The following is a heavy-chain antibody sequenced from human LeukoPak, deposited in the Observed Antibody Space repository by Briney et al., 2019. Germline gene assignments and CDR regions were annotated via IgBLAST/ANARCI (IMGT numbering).Heavy chain of an antibody. CDR3: AREEVGATHLDY. CDR1: GYTFTSYG. J-gene: IGHJ4*02. Sequence: ASVKVSCKASGYTFTSYGISWVRQASGQGLEWMGWISAYNGNTNYAQKLQGRVTMTTDTSTSTAYTELRSLRSDDTAVYYCAREEVGATHLDYWGQGTLVTVSS. CDR2: ISAYNGNT. D-gene: IGHD1-26*01. V-gene: IGHV1-18*01.